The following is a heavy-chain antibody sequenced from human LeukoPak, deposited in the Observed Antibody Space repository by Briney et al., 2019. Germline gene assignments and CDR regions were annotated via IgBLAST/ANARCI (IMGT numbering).Heavy chain of an antibody. CDR3: ARLGPDSSGYYKEDY. V-gene: IGHV4-39*01. Sequence: KSSETLSLTCTVSGGSISSSSYYWGWIRQPPGKGLEWIGSIYYSGSTYYNPSLKSRVTISVDTSKNQFSLKLSSVTAADTAVYYCARLGPDSSGYYKEDYWGQGTLVTVSS. D-gene: IGHD3-22*01. CDR1: GGSISSSSYY. CDR2: IYYSGST. J-gene: IGHJ4*02.